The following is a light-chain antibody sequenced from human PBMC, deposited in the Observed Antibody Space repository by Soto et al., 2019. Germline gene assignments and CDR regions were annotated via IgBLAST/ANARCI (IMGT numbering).Light chain of an antibody. CDR3: TSFTSDNLYV. CDR2: HVS. V-gene: IGLV2-14*03. J-gene: IGLJ1*01. CDR1: SSDVGGYNY. Sequence: QSALTQPASVSGSPGQSITISCTGTSSDVGGYNYVSWYQQYPGKVPKLLIYHVSNRPSGVSNRFSGSKSGNTASLTISGLQAEDEADYFCTSFTSDNLYVFGTGTKLTVL.